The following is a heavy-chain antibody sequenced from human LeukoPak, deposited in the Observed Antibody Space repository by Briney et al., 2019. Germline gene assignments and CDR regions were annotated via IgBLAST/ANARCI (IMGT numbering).Heavy chain of an antibody. CDR3: ARDGAMVRGVLDY. V-gene: IGHV3-21*01. CDR2: ISSSSSYI. CDR1: GFTFRSYS. D-gene: IGHD3-10*01. J-gene: IGHJ4*02. Sequence: PGGSLRLSCAGSGFTFRSYSMNCVRQAPGKGLEWVSFISSSSSYIYYADSVKGRFTISRDNAKTSLYLQMNRLRAEDTAVYYCARDGAMVRGVLDYWGQGTLVTVSS.